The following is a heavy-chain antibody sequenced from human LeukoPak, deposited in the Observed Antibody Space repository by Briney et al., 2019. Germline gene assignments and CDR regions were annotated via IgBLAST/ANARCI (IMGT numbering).Heavy chain of an antibody. J-gene: IGHJ6*03. CDR2: ISYGGNNE. CDR1: GFTFSSSP. Sequence: GGSLRLSCAASGFTFSSSPMHWVRQAPGKGLEWVEVISYGGNNEDYADSVKGRFTISRDNSKNTLYLQMNSLRAEDTAVYHCARGGNPIYYYYLDVWGKGTTVTVSS. V-gene: IGHV3-30-3*01. CDR3: ARGGNPIYYYYLDV. D-gene: IGHD1-1*01.